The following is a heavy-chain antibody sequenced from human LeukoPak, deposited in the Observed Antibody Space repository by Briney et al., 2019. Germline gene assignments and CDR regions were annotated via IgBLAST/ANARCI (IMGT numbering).Heavy chain of an antibody. Sequence: SETLSLTCAAYGGSFRGYYWSWIRQPPGKGLEWIGEINHSGSTNYNPSLKSRVTISVDTSKNQFSLKLSSVTAADTAVYYCARGVLWRSDAFDIWGQGTMVTVSS. J-gene: IGHJ3*02. CDR3: ARGVLWRSDAFDI. CDR1: GGSFRGYY. CDR2: INHSGST. V-gene: IGHV4-34*01.